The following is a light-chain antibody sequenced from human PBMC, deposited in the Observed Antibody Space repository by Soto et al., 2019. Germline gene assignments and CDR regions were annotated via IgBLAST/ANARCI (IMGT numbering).Light chain of an antibody. V-gene: IGKV3-15*01. CDR3: QPDNSWPRT. CDR1: QSVTSY. CDR2: GAS. J-gene: IGKJ1*01. Sequence: DIMMTQSPVPLSVSPGERATLSCRASQSVTSYLAWYQHKPGQAPRLLIYGASSSAPGIPARFSGSWSWTEFTLTISSLQSEDSAIYDCQPDNSWPRTFGQGTKVEIK.